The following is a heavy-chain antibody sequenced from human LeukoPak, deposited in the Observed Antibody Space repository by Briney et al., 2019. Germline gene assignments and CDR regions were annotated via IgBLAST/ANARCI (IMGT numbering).Heavy chain of an antibody. CDR1: GFTFSSYG. CDR3: ATGLAHY. Sequence: GRSLRLSCAASGFTFSSYGMHWVRQAPGKGLEWVAVISYDGSNKYYADSVKGRFTISRDNSRNTLYLQMNSLGLEDTAIYFCATGLAHYWGQGTMVTVST. CDR2: ISYDGSNK. J-gene: IGHJ4*02. V-gene: IGHV3-30*12.